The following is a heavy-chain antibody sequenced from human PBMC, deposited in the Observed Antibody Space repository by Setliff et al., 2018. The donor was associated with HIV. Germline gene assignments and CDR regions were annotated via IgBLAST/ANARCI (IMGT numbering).Heavy chain of an antibody. CDR1: GFTFSSYT. V-gene: IGHV3-21*01. CDR2: ISSTSSYI. CDR3: TREFATFYYNSYYMDV. J-gene: IGHJ6*03. D-gene: IGHD2-15*01. Sequence: GSLRLSCAASGFTFSSYTMNWVRQAPVKGLEWVSSISSTSSYIYYGDSVKGRFTISRGNAKNSLYLQMNSLRAEDTAVYYCTREFATFYYNSYYMDVWGKGTTVTVSS.